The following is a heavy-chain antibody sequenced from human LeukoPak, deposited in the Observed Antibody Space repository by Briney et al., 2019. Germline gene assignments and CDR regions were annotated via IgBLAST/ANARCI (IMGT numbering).Heavy chain of an antibody. D-gene: IGHD1-1*01. V-gene: IGHV3-20*04. Sequence: PGGSLRLSCAVSGFTFYNYGMSWVRQAPGKGLEWVSGINWNGGSTGYADSVKGRFTISRDNAKNSLYLQMNSLRAEDTALYYCARARNGYAFDIWGQGTMVTVSS. CDR1: GFTFYNYG. CDR3: ARARNGYAFDI. CDR2: INWNGGST. J-gene: IGHJ3*02.